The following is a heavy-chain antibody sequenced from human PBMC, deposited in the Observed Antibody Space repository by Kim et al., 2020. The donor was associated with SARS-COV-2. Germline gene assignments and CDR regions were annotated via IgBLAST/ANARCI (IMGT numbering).Heavy chain of an antibody. Sequence: SVKGRFTNSRDDDKNSLYLQMNSLRAEDTAVYYCARNSFGIVGAPDAFDIWGQGTMVTVSS. V-gene: IGHV3-7*04. D-gene: IGHD1-26*01. J-gene: IGHJ3*02. CDR3: ARNSFGIVGAPDAFDI.